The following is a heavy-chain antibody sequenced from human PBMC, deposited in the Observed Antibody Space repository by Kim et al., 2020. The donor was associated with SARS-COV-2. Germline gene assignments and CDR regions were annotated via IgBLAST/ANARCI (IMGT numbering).Heavy chain of an antibody. CDR2: ISGSGGT. D-gene: IGHD5-12*01. Sequence: GGSLRLSCAASGFTFSSYAVSWVRQAPGKGLEWVSTISGSGGTYYADSVKSRLTISRDNSSNKLYLQLNSLRAADTAAYYCSTVRGWVGLRVVVYWGQG. J-gene: IGHJ4*02. CDR3: STVRGWVGLRVVVY. V-gene: IGHV3-23*01. CDR1: GFTFSSYA.